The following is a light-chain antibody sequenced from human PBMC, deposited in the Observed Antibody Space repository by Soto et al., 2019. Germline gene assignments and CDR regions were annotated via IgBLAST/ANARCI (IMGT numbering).Light chain of an antibody. J-gene: IGKJ1*01. CDR2: DAS. V-gene: IGKV3-11*01. Sequence: EIVLTQSPATLSLSPGERATLSCRASQSVGTFFAWYQQKPGQAPRLLIYDASNRATGITARFSGSRSGTAFTLTISSLEPEDFAVYYCQQCYNWPQWTFGQGTKVDI. CDR1: QSVGTF. CDR3: QQCYNWPQWT.